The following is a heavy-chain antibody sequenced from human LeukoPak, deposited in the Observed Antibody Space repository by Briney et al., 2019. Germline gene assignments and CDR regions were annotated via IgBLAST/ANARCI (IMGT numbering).Heavy chain of an antibody. CDR1: GGSFSGYY. Sequence: SETLSLTCAVYGGSFSGYYWSWIRQPPGKGLEWIGETNHSGSTNYNPSLKSRVTISVDTSKNQFSLKLSSVTAADTAVYYCARRARGYSYGYGLRAPYYMDVWGKGTTVTVSS. CDR3: ARRARGYSYGYGLRAPYYMDV. D-gene: IGHD5-18*01. CDR2: TNHSGST. V-gene: IGHV4-34*01. J-gene: IGHJ6*03.